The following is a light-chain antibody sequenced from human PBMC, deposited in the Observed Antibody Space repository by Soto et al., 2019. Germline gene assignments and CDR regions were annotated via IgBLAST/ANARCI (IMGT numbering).Light chain of an antibody. Sequence: QSVLTQPASVSGSPGQSINISCTGTSSDVGGYNYVSWYQHHPGKAPKLIIYDVSNRPSVVSNPFSGSKSGNTASLTISGLQPEDEADYYCSSYTTSNTRQIVFGTGTRSPS. V-gene: IGLV2-14*03. CDR1: SSDVGGYNY. J-gene: IGLJ1*01. CDR2: DVS. CDR3: SSYTTSNTRQIV.